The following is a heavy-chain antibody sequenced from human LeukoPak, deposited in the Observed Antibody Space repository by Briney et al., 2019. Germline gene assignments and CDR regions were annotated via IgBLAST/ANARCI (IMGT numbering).Heavy chain of an antibody. J-gene: IGHJ5*02. D-gene: IGHD6-13*01. CDR1: GDSLTGCY. CDR2: INHSGST. V-gene: IGHV4-34*01. CDR3: ARGDIAAAGITNWFDP. Sequence: SETLSLTCTVSGDSLTGCYWGWIRQPPGKGLEWIGEINHSGSTNYNPSLKSRVTISVDTSKNQSSLKLSSVTAADTAVYYCARGDIAAAGITNWFDPWGQGTLVTVSS.